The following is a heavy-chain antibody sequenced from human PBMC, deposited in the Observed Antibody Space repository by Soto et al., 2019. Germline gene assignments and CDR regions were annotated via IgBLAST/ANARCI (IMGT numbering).Heavy chain of an antibody. D-gene: IGHD6-13*01. CDR3: AREMAAAGTGWFDP. Sequence: SETLSLTCTVSSGSISSYHWSWIRQTPGKGLEWIGYIYYSGSTNYNPSLKSRVTISVDTSKNQFSLKLSSVTAADTAVYYCAREMAAAGTGWFDPWGQGTLVTVSS. CDR1: SGSISSYH. V-gene: IGHV4-59*01. J-gene: IGHJ5*02. CDR2: IYYSGST.